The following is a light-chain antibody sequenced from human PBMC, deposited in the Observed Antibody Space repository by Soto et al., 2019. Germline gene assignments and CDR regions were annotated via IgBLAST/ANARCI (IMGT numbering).Light chain of an antibody. CDR2: AAS. CDR3: QQYYSYPLT. CDR1: QGISSY. Sequence: DIQLTQSPSSLSASVGDRVTITCRVSQGISSYFNWYRQKSGKVPKLLIYAASTLQSGVPSRFSGSGSGTDFTLTISCLQSEDFATYYCQQYYSYPLTFGGGTKVDIK. J-gene: IGKJ4*01. V-gene: IGKV1-9*01.